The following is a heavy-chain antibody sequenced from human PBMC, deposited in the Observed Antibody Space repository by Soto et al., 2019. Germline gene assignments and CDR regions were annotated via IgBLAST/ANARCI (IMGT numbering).Heavy chain of an antibody. V-gene: IGHV3-48*01. CDR1: GFTFNNFG. D-gene: IGHD3-3*01. J-gene: IGHJ4*02. Sequence: GGSLRLSCAASGFTFNNFGINWVRQAPGKGLEWVSYISGSSSAIFYADSVRGRFTISRDNAKNSLYLQMNSLRVEDTAVYYCARELGFWSGHFAGGSFDYWGQGTLVTVSS. CDR3: ARELGFWSGHFAGGSFDY. CDR2: ISGSSSAI.